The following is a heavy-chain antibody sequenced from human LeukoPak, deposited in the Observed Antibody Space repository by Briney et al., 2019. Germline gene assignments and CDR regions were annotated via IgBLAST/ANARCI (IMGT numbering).Heavy chain of an antibody. CDR2: MNPGSGNT. D-gene: IGHD6-13*01. J-gene: IGHJ4*02. Sequence: GASVKVSCKASGYTFTSYDINWVRQATGQGLEWVGWMNPGSGNTGYAQKFQGRVTMTRDTSISTAYMELSRLRSDDTAVYYCARVPKYSSSWYAFFDYWGQGTLVTVSS. CDR1: GYTFTSYD. V-gene: IGHV1-8*01. CDR3: ARVPKYSSSWYAFFDY.